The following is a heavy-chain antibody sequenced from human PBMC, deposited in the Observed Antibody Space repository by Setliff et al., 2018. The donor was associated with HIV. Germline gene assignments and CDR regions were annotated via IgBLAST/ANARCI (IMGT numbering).Heavy chain of an antibody. D-gene: IGHD5-18*01. CDR2: INDSGST. CDR1: NGSFSGYY. V-gene: IGHV4-34*01. J-gene: IGHJ4*02. CDR3: AAWGPRYSYAPYFFDS. Sequence: SETLSLTCAVYNGSFSGYYWTWIRPPPGKGLEWIGEINDSGSTNYSPSLKSRVTISVDASGNQFSLRLSSVTAADAAVYYCAAWGPRYSYAPYFFDSWGQGTLVTVSS.